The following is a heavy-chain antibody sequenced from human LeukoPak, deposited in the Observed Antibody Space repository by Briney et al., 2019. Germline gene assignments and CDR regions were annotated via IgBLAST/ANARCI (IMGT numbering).Heavy chain of an antibody. CDR2: IYYSGST. V-gene: IGHV4-59*01. CDR3: ARGFGIVGVTPDY. Sequence: SETLSLTCTVSGGSISSYYWSWIRQPPGKGLEWIGYIYYSGSTNYNPSLKSRVTISVDTSKNQFSLKLSSVTAADTAVYYCARGFGIVGVTPDYWGQGTLVTVSS. CDR1: GGSISSYY. D-gene: IGHD2-21*02. J-gene: IGHJ4*02.